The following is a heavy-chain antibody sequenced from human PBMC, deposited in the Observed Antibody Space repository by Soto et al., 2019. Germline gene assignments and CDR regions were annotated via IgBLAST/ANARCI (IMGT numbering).Heavy chain of an antibody. D-gene: IGHD4-17*01. CDR1: NGSIINYY. V-gene: IGHV4-59*01. CDR3: ASRLTLATTTGDDFSL. Sequence: QVQLQESGPGLVKPSDTLSLTFTVSNGSIINYYWSWIRQPPGKGLEWVGFIYYSGSTNYNPYLECRVTNAVDMSRSQLSLKPPSVTAADTAVYYCASRLTLATTTGDDFSLWGQGTMVTVSS. J-gene: IGHJ3*01. CDR2: IYYSGST.